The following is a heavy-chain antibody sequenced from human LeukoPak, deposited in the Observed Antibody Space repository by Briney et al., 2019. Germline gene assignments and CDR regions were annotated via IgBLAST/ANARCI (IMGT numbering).Heavy chain of an antibody. J-gene: IGHJ4*02. CDR3: ASGSREW. CDR2: IKEDGSEK. D-gene: IGHD3-10*01. V-gene: IGHV3-7*01. CDR1: GFTFRRYW. Sequence: GGSLRLSCAASGFTFRRYWMSWVRPAPGKGLEWLANIKEDGSEKYYVDSVKGRFTISRDNAKNSLYLQMNSLRAEDTSVYYCASGSREWWGQGTLVTVSS.